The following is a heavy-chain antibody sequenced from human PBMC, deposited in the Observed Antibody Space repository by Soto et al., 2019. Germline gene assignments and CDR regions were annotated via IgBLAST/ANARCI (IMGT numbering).Heavy chain of an antibody. CDR2: IKSKTDGGTT. J-gene: IGHJ6*03. CDR3: TTVQIPAADYYYYYYMDV. V-gene: IGHV3-15*01. CDR1: GFTFSNAW. Sequence: GGSLRLSCAASGFTFSNAWMSWVRQAPGKGLEWVGRIKSKTDGGTTDYVAPVKGRFTISRDDSKNTLYLQMNSLKTEDTAVYYCTTVQIPAADYYYYYYMDVWGKGTTVTVSS. D-gene: IGHD2-2*01.